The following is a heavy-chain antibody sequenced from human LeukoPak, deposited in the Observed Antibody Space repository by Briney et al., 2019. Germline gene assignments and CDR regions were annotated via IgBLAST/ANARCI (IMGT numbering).Heavy chain of an antibody. V-gene: IGHV4-4*07. Sequence: PSETLSLTCTVSGASISNLYLSWIRQPAGKGLEWIGRLYDSGSTNYNPSLKSRVTMSVDTSTNQFFLKMTSVTAADTGVYSCARDPGTTGEVKFDPWGRGTLVTVSS. CDR3: ARDPGTTGEVKFDP. D-gene: IGHD3-16*01. CDR1: GASISNLY. CDR2: LYDSGST. J-gene: IGHJ5*02.